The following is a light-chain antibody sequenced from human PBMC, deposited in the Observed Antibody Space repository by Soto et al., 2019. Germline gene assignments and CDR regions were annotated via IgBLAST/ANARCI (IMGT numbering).Light chain of an antibody. V-gene: IGLV1-51*01. CDR1: GSNIGNNF. Sequence: QSALTLRPSVSAAPGQRVTISCFGSGSNIGNNFVSWYQQFPGTSPKLLIYDNNKRPSGIPGRFSGSKSGTSATLDITGLQTGDEADYYCGTWDNSMDAYVLGAGNKVTV. J-gene: IGLJ1*01. CDR3: GTWDNSMDAYV. CDR2: DNN.